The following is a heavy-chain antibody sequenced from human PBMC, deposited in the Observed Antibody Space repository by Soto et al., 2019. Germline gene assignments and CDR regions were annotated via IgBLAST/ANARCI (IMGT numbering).Heavy chain of an antibody. Sequence: QVQLQESGPGLVKPSETLSLSCTVSGGSMSSYYWSWIRQPPGKGLEWIGYIYYSGSTNYNRSLKSRGTVSVDTSKNQFSLKLSSVTAADTAVYYCARGSEGGTVTPFDYWGQGTLVTVSS. D-gene: IGHD4-17*01. CDR2: IYYSGST. CDR3: ARGSEGGTVTPFDY. V-gene: IGHV4-59*01. J-gene: IGHJ4*02. CDR1: GGSMSSYY.